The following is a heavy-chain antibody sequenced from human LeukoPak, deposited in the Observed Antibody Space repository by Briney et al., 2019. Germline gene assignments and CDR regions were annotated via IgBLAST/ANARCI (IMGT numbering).Heavy chain of an antibody. Sequence: GGSPRLSCAASGFTVSSNYMSWVRQAPGKGLEWVSVIYSGGSTYYADSVKGRFTISRDNSKNTLYLQMNSLRAEDTAVYYCANVGYGDYVFDYWGQGTLVTVSS. CDR2: IYSGGST. J-gene: IGHJ4*02. V-gene: IGHV3-53*01. D-gene: IGHD4-17*01. CDR3: ANVGYGDYVFDY. CDR1: GFTVSSNY.